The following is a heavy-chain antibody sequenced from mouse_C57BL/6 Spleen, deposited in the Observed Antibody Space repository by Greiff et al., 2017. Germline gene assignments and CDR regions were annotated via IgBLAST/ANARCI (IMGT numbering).Heavy chain of an antibody. V-gene: IGHV2-2*01. CDR2: IWSGGST. CDR3: ASTTVVATPYAMDY. Sequence: VQRVESGPGLVQPSQSLSITCTVSGFSLTSYGVHWVRQSPGKGLEWLGVIWSGGSTDYNAAFISRLGISKDNSKSQVFFKMNSLQADDTAIYYGASTTVVATPYAMDYWGQGTSVTVSS. CDR1: GFSLTSYG. D-gene: IGHD1-1*01. J-gene: IGHJ4*01.